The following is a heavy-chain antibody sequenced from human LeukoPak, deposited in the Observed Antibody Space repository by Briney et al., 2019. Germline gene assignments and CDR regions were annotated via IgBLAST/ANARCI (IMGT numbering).Heavy chain of an antibody. J-gene: IGHJ4*02. CDR3: ARERGEWLVYYFDN. D-gene: IGHD6-19*01. Sequence: GGSLRLSCAASGFTFSDYYMSWIRQAPGKGLEWVSYISSSGSTIYYADSAKGRFTISRDNAKNSLYLQMNSLRAEDTAVYYCARERGEWLVYYFDNWGQETLVTVSS. CDR2: ISSSGSTI. CDR1: GFTFSDYY. V-gene: IGHV3-11*04.